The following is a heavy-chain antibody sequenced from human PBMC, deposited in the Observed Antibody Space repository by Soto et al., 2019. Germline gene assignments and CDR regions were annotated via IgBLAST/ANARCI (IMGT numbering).Heavy chain of an antibody. CDR2: IYYSGST. Sequence: SETLSLTCTVSGGSISSGGYYWSWIRQHPGKGLEWIGYIYYSGSTYYNPSLKSRVTISVDTSKNQFSLKLSSVTAADTAVYYCAREGPTQDSSPDYWGQGTLVTVSS. V-gene: IGHV4-31*03. D-gene: IGHD6-13*01. CDR3: AREGPTQDSSPDY. CDR1: GGSISSGGYY. J-gene: IGHJ4*02.